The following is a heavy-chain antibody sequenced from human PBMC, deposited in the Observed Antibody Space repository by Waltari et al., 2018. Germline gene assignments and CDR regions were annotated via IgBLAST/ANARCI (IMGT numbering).Heavy chain of an antibody. CDR1: GYTFTSYD. D-gene: IGHD3-3*01. V-gene: IGHV1-8*01. J-gene: IGHJ4*02. CDR3: ARADYDFWSGYSSDFDY. Sequence: QVQLVQSGAEVKKPGASVKVSCKASGYTFTSYDINWVRQATGQGLEWMGWMNPNSGNTGYAQKFQGIVTMTRNTSISTAYVELSSLRSEDTAVYYCARADYDFWSGYSSDFDYWGQGTLVTVSS. CDR2: MNPNSGNT.